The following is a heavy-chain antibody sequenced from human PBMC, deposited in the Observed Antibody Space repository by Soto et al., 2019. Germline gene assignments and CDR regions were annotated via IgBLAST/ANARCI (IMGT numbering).Heavy chain of an antibody. CDR2: ISYDGSNK. CDR1: GFTFSSYG. Sequence: QVQLVESGGGVVQPGRSLRLSCAASGFTFSSYGMHWVRQAPGKGLEWVAVISYDGSNKYYADSVKGRFTISRDNSKNTLDLQMNSLRAEDTAVYYCAKVLLWFGELGGMDVWGQGTTVTVSS. CDR3: AKVLLWFGELGGMDV. V-gene: IGHV3-30*18. D-gene: IGHD3-10*01. J-gene: IGHJ6*02.